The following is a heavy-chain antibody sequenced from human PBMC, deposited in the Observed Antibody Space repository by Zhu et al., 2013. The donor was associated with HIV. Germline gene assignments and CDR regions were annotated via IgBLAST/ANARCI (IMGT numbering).Heavy chain of an antibody. Sequence: QVQLVQSGTEVKKPGASVKVSCETSGYTFTTYGLTWVRQAPGQGLEWLGWISVYNGNTNYAQRLQGRITMTTDTSTSTAYMELRSLRTDDTAVYYCARDGVSMLRGEVYYHGMDVWGQGTTVTVSS. CDR3: ARDGVSMLRGEVYYHGMDV. CDR1: GYTFTTYG. J-gene: IGHJ6*02. D-gene: IGHD3-10*01. CDR2: ISVYNGNT. V-gene: IGHV1-18*01.